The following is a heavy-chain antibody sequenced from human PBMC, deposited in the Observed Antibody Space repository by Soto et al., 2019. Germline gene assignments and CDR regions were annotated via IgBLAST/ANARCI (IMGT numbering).Heavy chain of an antibody. CDR1: GFTFSSYS. J-gene: IGHJ4*02. D-gene: IGHD5-18*01. CDR3: ARDRDTEADY. Sequence: EVQLVESGGGLVKPGGSLRLSCAASGFTFSSYSMNWVRQAPGKGLEWVSSISSSSSYIYYADSVKGRFTISRDNAKNSLYLQMNSLRAEDTAVYYCARDRDTEADYWGQGTLFTVSS. V-gene: IGHV3-21*01. CDR2: ISSSSSYI.